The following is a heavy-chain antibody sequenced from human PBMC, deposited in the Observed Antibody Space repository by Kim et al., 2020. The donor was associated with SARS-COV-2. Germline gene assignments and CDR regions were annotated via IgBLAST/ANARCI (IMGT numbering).Heavy chain of an antibody. CDR3: AKDSWPIAAIGSPYA. V-gene: IGHV3-23*01. D-gene: IGHD6-6*01. J-gene: IGHJ5*02. Sequence: DSVKGRFTISSDNSKNTLYLQMNSLRAEDTAVYYCAKDSWPIAAIGSPYAWGQGTLVTVSS.